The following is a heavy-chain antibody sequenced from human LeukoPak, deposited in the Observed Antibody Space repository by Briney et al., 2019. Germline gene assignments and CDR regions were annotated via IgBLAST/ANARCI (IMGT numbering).Heavy chain of an antibody. J-gene: IGHJ4*02. V-gene: IGHV3-7*01. D-gene: IGHD6-13*01. CDR3: ARGPIAAAGTFLY. Sequence: GGSLRLSCAASGFTFSTYWMGWVRQAPGKGLEWVANIKRDESEKNYMDSVKGRFAISRDNAKNSLYLQMNSLRAEDTAVYYCARGPIAAAGTFLYWGQGTLVTVSS. CDR1: GFTFSTYW. CDR2: IKRDESEK.